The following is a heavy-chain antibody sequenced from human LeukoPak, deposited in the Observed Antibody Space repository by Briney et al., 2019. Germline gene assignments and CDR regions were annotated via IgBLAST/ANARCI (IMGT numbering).Heavy chain of an antibody. CDR1: GDSVSSNSAT. D-gene: IGHD6-19*01. CDR3: ARSRQYNGGWYPDY. Sequence: SQTLSLTCAISGDSVSSNSATWNWIRQSPSRGLGWLVRTYYRSTWYSDYAVSVKSRITINPDTSKNQFSLQLDSVTPEDTAVYYCARSRQYNGGWYPDYWGQGTLVTVSS. V-gene: IGHV6-1*01. J-gene: IGHJ4*02. CDR2: TYYRSTWYS.